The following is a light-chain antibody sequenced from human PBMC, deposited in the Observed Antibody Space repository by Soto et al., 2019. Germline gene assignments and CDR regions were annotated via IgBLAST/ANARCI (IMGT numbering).Light chain of an antibody. V-gene: IGKV3-20*01. Sequence: EIVLTQSPGTLSLSPGEGATLSCRASQDVDNNFLGWYQQRPGQAPRLLIYASSRRAPGIPDRFSGSGSGTAFTLTISRVGPEDIAVYFCQQYYSSITFGGGTKVEV. CDR2: ASS. J-gene: IGKJ4*01. CDR3: QQYYSSIT. CDR1: QDVDNNF.